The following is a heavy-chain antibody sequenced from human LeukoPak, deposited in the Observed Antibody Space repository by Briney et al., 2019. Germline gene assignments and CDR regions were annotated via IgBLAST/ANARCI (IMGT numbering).Heavy chain of an antibody. CDR3: AKDLTWMLGRFDS. V-gene: IGHV3-33*06. CDR2: IWFDGDNK. D-gene: IGHD2-2*03. J-gene: IGHJ4*02. Sequence: GKSLRLSCAASGFTFSSYGMHWVRQAPGKGLEWVAVIWFDGDNKYYADSVKGRFTISRDNSKNTLYLQMNSLRAEETAVYYCAKDLTWMLGRFDSWGQGTLVTVSS. CDR1: GFTFSSYG.